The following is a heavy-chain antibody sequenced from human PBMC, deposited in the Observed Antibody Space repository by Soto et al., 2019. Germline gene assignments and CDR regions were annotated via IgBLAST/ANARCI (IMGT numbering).Heavy chain of an antibody. CDR3: AKDRWFFDL. CDR2: ISWNSGSI. CDR1: GFTFDDYA. Sequence: ESGGGLVQPGRSLRLSCAASGFTFDDYAMHWVRQAPGKGLEWVSGISWNSGSIGYADSVKGRFTISRDNYENTVYLQMNSLRAEDTAVYYCAKDRWFFDLWGRGTLVTVSS. J-gene: IGHJ2*01. V-gene: IGHV3-9*01.